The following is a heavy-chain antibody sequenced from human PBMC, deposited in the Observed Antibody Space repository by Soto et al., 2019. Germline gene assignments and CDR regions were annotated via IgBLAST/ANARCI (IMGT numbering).Heavy chain of an antibody. V-gene: IGHV4-59*01. Sequence: QVQLQESGPGLVKPSETLSLTCTVSGGSISSYYWSWIRQPPGKGLEWIGYIYYSGSTNYNPSLKRRVTISVDTSKNQFSLKLSSVTAADTAVYYCARAPAPVYSSSWYDFDYWGQGTLVTVSS. D-gene: IGHD6-13*01. J-gene: IGHJ4*02. CDR1: GGSISSYY. CDR3: ARAPAPVYSSSWYDFDY. CDR2: IYYSGST.